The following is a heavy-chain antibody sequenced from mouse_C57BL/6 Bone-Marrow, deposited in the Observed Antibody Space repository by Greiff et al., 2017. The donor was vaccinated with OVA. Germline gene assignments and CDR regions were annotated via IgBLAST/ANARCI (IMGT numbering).Heavy chain of an antibody. CDR2: IDPSDSET. D-gene: IGHD1-1*01. V-gene: IGHV1-52*01. Sequence: QVQLQQPGAELVRPGSSVKLSCKASGYTFTSYWMHWVKQRPIQGLEWIGNIDPSDSETHYNQKFKDKATLTVDKSSSTAYMQLSSLTSEDSAVYYCARGDYGSPYFDYWGQGTTLTVSS. J-gene: IGHJ2*01. CDR3: ARGDYGSPYFDY. CDR1: GYTFTSYW.